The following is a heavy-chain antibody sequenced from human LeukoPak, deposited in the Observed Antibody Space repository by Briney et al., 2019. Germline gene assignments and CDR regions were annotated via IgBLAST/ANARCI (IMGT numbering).Heavy chain of an antibody. D-gene: IGHD6-19*01. J-gene: IGHJ4*02. CDR3: GSSAENKWIDY. V-gene: IGHV4-59*08. Sequence: SETLSLTCSVSGGSIRSYYWSWLRKPPGEGLEWIGYIYNSGSTNHNPSLQSRVTLSVDTSKNQFSLTLSSVTAADTAVYYCGSSAENKWIDYWDQGSLVTVSS. CDR1: GGSIRSYY. CDR2: IYNSGST.